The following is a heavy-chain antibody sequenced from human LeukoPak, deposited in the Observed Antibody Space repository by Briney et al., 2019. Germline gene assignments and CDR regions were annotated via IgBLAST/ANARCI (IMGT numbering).Heavy chain of an antibody. CDR1: GGSISSYY. Sequence: SETLSLTCTVSGGSISSYYWSWIRQPPGKGLEWIGYIYYSGSTNYNPSLKSRVTISVDTSKNQFSLKMSSVTAADTAVYYCERGGYSGYDFDPWGQGTLVTVSS. V-gene: IGHV4-59*01. CDR3: ERGGYSGYDFDP. D-gene: IGHD5-12*01. CDR2: IYYSGST. J-gene: IGHJ5*02.